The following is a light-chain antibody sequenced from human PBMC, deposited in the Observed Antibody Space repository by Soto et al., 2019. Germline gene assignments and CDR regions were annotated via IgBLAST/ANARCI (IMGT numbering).Light chain of an antibody. J-gene: IGKJ2*01. Sequence: EIVLRRSQGTLSLSPGEGATPSCRPGRGVAGGGLAWYQQKLGQAPSLLIYGASSRATGTPDRFSGSGSGTDFTLTISELEPEDFAVYYCQHYGSSPYTFGQGTKLEIK. CDR2: GAS. V-gene: IGKV3-20*01. CDR1: RGVAGGG. CDR3: QHYGSSPYT.